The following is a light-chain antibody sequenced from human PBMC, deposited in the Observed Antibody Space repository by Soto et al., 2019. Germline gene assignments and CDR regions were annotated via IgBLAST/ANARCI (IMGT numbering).Light chain of an antibody. CDR1: QVIGND. Sequence: DIQMTQSPSSLSASVGDRVTITCRASQVIGNDLGWYQQKPGKAPKRLIYLTYSLQTGVPSRFSGSGSGTEFSLTVSSLQPEDAATYFCLQHNSYPRTCGQWTKVEIK. CDR2: LTY. CDR3: LQHNSYPRT. J-gene: IGKJ1*01. V-gene: IGKV1-17*01.